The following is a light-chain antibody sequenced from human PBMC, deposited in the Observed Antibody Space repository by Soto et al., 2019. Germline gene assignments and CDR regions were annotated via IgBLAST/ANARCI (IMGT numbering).Light chain of an antibody. J-gene: IGKJ5*01. Sequence: EVVLTQSPATLSVSPGEGATLSCRASQSVNINLAWYQQKPGQAPRLLIYGASTRATGVPARFSGSGSGTEFTLTISTLQSEDFVVYYCQQYNNWPITFGQGTRLEIK. CDR1: QSVNIN. CDR3: QQYNNWPIT. CDR2: GAS. V-gene: IGKV3-15*01.